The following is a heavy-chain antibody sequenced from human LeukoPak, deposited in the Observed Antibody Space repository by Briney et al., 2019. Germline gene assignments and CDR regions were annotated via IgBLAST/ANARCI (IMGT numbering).Heavy chain of an antibody. J-gene: IGHJ4*02. CDR2: IYYSGST. Sequence: SETLSLTCTVSGGSISSSSYYWGWIRQPPGKGLEWIGSIYYSGSTYYNPSLKSRVTISVDTSKNQFSLKLSSVTAADTAVYYCARGLVQMGFDYWGQGTLVTVSS. CDR3: ARGLVQMGFDY. V-gene: IGHV4-39*07. CDR1: GGSISSSSYY. D-gene: IGHD6-19*01.